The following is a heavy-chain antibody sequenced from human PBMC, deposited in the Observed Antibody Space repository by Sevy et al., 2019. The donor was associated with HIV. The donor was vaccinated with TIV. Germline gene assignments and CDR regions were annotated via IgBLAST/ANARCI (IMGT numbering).Heavy chain of an antibody. V-gene: IGHV3-23*01. Sequence: GGSLRLSCAASGFTFSSYAMSWVRQAPGKGLEWVSAISGSGGSTYYADSVKGRFTISRDNSKNTLYLQMNSLRAEDTAVYYCAKGEMAKRTPPIRYNWFDPWGQGTLVTVSS. CDR1: GFTFSSYA. J-gene: IGHJ5*02. CDR2: ISGSGGST. CDR3: AKGEMAKRTPPIRYNWFDP. D-gene: IGHD3-3*01.